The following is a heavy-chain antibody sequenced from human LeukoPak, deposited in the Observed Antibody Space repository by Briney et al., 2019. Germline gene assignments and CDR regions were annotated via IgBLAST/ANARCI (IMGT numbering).Heavy chain of an antibody. J-gene: IGHJ4*02. Sequence: GASVKVSCKASGYTFPSSGITWVRQAPGQGLECMGWISPYSGNTDYAQKFQGRVTMTTDTSTTTAYMELRSLRSDDTAVYYCARASAVSAAGSPYYFDYWGQGTLVTVSS. CDR2: ISPYSGNT. CDR1: GYTFPSSG. V-gene: IGHV1-18*01. CDR3: ARASAVSAAGSPYYFDY. D-gene: IGHD6-13*01.